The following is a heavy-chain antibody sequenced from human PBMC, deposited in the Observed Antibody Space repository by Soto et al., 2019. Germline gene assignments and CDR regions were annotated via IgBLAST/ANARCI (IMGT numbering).Heavy chain of an antibody. J-gene: IGHJ6*01. CDR3: AREIENVLQV. V-gene: IGHV3-30-3*01. D-gene: IGHD1-1*01. CDR2: ISYDGSNK. CDR1: GFTFSSYS. Sequence: GGSLRLSCAASGFTFSSYSMHCVRHAPGKGLEWVAVISYDGSNKYYADSVKGRFTISRDNSKNTLYLQMNSLRAEDTAVYYCAREIENVLQVWGQGTKVNVSS.